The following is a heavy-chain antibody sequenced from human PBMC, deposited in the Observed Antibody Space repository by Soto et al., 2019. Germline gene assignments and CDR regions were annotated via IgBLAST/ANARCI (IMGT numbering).Heavy chain of an antibody. CDR2: ISAYNGNT. CDR1: GYTFTSYG. J-gene: IGHJ6*02. V-gene: IGHV1-18*01. Sequence: ASVKVACKASGYTFTSYGISWVRQAPGQGLEWMGWISAYNGNTNYAQKLQGRVTMTRDTSTSTAYMELRSLRSDDTAVYYCARRWGSFRVHLGDTFFYYYGMDVWAQGTTVTVSS. CDR3: ARRWGSFRVHLGDTFFYYYGMDV. D-gene: IGHD1-1*01.